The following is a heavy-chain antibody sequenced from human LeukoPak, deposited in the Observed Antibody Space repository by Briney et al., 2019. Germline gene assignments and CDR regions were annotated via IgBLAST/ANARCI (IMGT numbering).Heavy chain of an antibody. CDR2: IDWDDDK. CDR3: ARVRCGGDCYPDY. D-gene: IGHD2-21*02. V-gene: IGHV2-70*04. J-gene: IGHJ4*02. Sequence: SGPALVKPTQTLTLTCSFSEFSLSTSGMRVSWILQPPGKALEWLARIDWDDDKFYSTSLKTRLTISKDTSKNQVVLTMTNMDPVDTATYYCARVRCGGDCYPDYWGQGTLVTVSS. CDR1: EFSLSTSGMR.